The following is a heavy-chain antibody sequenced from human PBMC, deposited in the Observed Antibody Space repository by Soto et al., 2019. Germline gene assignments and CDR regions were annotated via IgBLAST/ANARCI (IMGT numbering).Heavy chain of an antibody. CDR1: GGSISSSNYY. CDR3: GRRRIQPKWFER. CDR2: MSYSVST. D-gene: IGHD2-15*01. J-gene: IGHJ5*02. Sequence: SETLSLTCTVSGGSISSSNYYWGCIRQPPGKGLEWIGTMSYSVSTHYNPSLKIRVTISVHTSKNQFSLKLISVTAADTAVYYCGRRRIQPKWFERWGQGTLVTVSS. V-gene: IGHV4-39*01.